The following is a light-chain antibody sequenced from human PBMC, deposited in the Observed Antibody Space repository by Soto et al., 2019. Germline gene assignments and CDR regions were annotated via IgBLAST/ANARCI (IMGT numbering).Light chain of an antibody. CDR2: NNN. J-gene: IGLJ2*01. Sequence: QSVLTQPPSASGTPGQRVTISCSGGSSDIGSNTVNWYQQVPGTAPKLLISNNNQRPSGVPDRFSGSRSGTSASLAISGLQSEDEGDYYCAAWDGTLNGVLFGGGTKVTVL. CDR3: AAWDGTLNGVL. CDR1: SSDIGSNT. V-gene: IGLV1-44*01.